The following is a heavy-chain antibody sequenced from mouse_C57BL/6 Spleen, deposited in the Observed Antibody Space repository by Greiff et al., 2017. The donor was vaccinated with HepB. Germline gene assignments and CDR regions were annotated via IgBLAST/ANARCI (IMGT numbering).Heavy chain of an antibody. Sequence: QVQLQQSGAELAKPGASVKLSCKASGYTFTSYWMHWVKQRPGQGLEWIGYINPSSGYTKYNQKFKDKATLTADKSSSTAYMQLRSLTYEDSAVYYCASGITTVVAHWYFDVWGTGTTVTVSS. CDR3: ASGITTVVAHWYFDV. J-gene: IGHJ1*03. D-gene: IGHD1-1*01. CDR2: INPSSGYT. CDR1: GYTFTSYW. V-gene: IGHV1-7*01.